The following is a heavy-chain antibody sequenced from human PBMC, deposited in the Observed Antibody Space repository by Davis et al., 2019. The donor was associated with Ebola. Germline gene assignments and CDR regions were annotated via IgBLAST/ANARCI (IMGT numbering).Heavy chain of an antibody. CDR2: INHSGSA. CDR1: GGSISSSSYY. V-gene: IGHV4-39*07. J-gene: IGHJ4*02. CDR3: ARGHSYNWNYGRANRHIDY. Sequence: MPSETLSLTCTVSGGSISSSSYYWSWLRQSPGKGLEWIGDINHSGSAKYNPSLKSRVIMSVDASKNQFSLKVRSLTAADTAVYYCARGHSYNWNYGRANRHIDYWGQGTLVTVSS. D-gene: IGHD1-7*01.